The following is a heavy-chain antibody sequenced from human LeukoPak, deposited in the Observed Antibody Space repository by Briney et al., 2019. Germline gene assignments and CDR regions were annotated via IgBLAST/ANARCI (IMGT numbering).Heavy chain of an antibody. CDR1: GGSISDYF. CDR3: ARTSGNYSWESHFDF. Sequence: PWETLSLTCTVSGGSISDYFWNWLRQPAGKGLEWIGRIYSSGSTHYNPSLKGRATMSVDTPKNHFSLKLSSVTAADTAVYYCARTSGNYSWESHFDFGGRGILATAPS. CDR2: IYSSGST. J-gene: IGHJ4*02. V-gene: IGHV4-4*07. D-gene: IGHD1-26*01.